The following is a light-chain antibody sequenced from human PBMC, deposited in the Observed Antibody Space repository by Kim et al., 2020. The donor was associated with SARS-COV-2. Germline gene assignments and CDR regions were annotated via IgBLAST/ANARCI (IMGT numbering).Light chain of an antibody. J-gene: IGKJ1*01. CDR3: QKYNSAPQT. Sequence: DIQMTQSPSSLSASVGDRVTITCRASQGISHFLAWYQQKPGEVPRLLVYGASTLQSGVPSRFSGSGSGTDFTLTISGLQPEDVAIHYCQKYNSAPQTFGQGTKVDIK. CDR1: QGISHF. V-gene: IGKV1-27*01. CDR2: GAS.